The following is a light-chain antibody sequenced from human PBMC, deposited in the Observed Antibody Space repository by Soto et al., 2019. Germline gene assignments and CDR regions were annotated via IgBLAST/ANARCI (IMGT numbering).Light chain of an antibody. CDR3: QQSYDSPPT. Sequence: DIQITQSPSTLSASVGDRVTITCRASQTINNYLNWYQQKPGKAPKCLIYGASSLQSGVSSRFSGRGSGTDYTLIISSLQPEDFATYYCQQSYDSPPTFGGGTKVDIK. J-gene: IGKJ4*01. CDR1: QTINNY. V-gene: IGKV1-39*01. CDR2: GAS.